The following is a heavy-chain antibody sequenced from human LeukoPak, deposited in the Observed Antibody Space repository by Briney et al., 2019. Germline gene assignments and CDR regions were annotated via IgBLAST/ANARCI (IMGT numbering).Heavy chain of an antibody. V-gene: IGHV1-2*02. Sequence: ASVKVSCKASGYTFTGYYMHWVRQAPGQGLEWMGWINPNSGGTNYAQKFQGRVTMTRDTSISTAYMELSRLRSDDTAVYYCARVNRDARVVNEGYYYMDVWGKGTTVTISS. CDR1: GYTFTGYY. D-gene: IGHD3-22*01. CDR3: ARVNRDARVVNEGYYYMDV. CDR2: INPNSGGT. J-gene: IGHJ6*03.